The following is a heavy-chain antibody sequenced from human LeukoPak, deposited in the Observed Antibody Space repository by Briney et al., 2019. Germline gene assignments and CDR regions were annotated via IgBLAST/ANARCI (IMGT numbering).Heavy chain of an antibody. V-gene: IGHV3-23*01. CDR1: GFTFSSYA. Sequence: PGGSLRLSCAASGFTFSSYAMHWVRQAPGKGLEWVSAIRDSGSTYYADSVRGRFTISRDNSKNTLYLHMSSLRAEDTALYYCARDGRRNYDFWSGYYLDYWGQGTLVTVSS. CDR2: IRDSGST. D-gene: IGHD3-3*01. CDR3: ARDGRRNYDFWSGYYLDY. J-gene: IGHJ4*02.